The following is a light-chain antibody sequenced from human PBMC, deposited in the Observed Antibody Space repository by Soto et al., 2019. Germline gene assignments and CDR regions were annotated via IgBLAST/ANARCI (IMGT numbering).Light chain of an antibody. V-gene: IGKV3-15*01. J-gene: IGKJ1*01. CDR2: GAS. CDR1: QSISIN. Sequence: EIVMTQSPATLSVSPGERAILSCRASQSISINLAWFQQKPGQAPRLLIFGASTRVTGIPARFSGSGSGTEFTLTISSLQSEDFAVYYCQHSDNWPRTFGQGTKVEIK. CDR3: QHSDNWPRT.